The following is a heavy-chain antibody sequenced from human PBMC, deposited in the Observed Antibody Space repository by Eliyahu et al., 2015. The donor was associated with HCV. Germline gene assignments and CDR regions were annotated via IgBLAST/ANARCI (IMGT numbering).Heavy chain of an antibody. V-gene: IGHV4-59*08. CDR1: GGSISGYY. CDR3: ARHGNRSGFYYYMDV. CDR2: IYYSGNT. J-gene: IGHJ6*03. D-gene: IGHD3-10*01. Sequence: ESGPGLVKPSETLSLTCTVSGGSISGYYWSWMRQPPGEGLEWIGYIYYSGNTEYNPSLKSRVTIINRHFQEPVPPEANFVSPPQTAAYFFARHGNRSGFYYYMDVWGKGTKVTVSS.